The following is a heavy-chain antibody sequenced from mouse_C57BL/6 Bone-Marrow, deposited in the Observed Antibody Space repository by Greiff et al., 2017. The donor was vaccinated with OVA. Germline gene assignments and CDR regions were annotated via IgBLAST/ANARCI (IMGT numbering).Heavy chain of an antibody. J-gene: IGHJ4*01. CDR3: ARWGDAMDY. CDR2: IYPGSGNT. CDR1: GYTFTDYY. Sequence: QVHVKQSGAELVRPGASVKLSCKASGYTFTDYYINWVKQRPGQGLEWIARIYPGSGNTYYNEKFKGKATLTAEKSSSTAYMQLSSLTSEDSAVYFCARWGDAMDYWGQGTSVTVSS. V-gene: IGHV1-76*01.